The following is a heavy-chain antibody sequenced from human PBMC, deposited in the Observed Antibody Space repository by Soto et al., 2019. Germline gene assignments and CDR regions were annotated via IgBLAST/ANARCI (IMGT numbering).Heavy chain of an antibody. CDR2: INADYGNT. CDR1: GYTFYSHS. D-gene: IGHD5-18*01. CDR3: ARCIQGDYYYGMDV. J-gene: IGHJ6*02. V-gene: IGHV1-18*01. Sequence: QAQLVQSEAEVKKPGASVKVSCKNSGYTFYSHSISWVRQAPGQGLEWMGRINADYGNTQYAQKFRGRVTMTTDTSTTTVYMELTNLTSADTAVYYCARCIQGDYYYGMDVWGQGTTVTVSS.